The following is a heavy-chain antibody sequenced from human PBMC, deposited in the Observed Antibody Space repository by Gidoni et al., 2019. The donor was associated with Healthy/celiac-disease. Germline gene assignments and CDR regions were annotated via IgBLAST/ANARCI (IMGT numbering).Heavy chain of an antibody. D-gene: IGHD3-22*01. Sequence: QVQLQESGPGRGKPSETLSLTCADPGGSISSYYWSWIRPPPGKGLEWIGYIYYSGSTNYNPSLKSLVTISVDTSNNQFSLKLSSVTAADTAVYYCARGGYDSSGYRLGYWGQGTLVTVSS. V-gene: IGHV4-59*01. CDR1: GGSISSYY. CDR3: ARGGYDSSGYRLGY. CDR2: IYYSGST. J-gene: IGHJ4*02.